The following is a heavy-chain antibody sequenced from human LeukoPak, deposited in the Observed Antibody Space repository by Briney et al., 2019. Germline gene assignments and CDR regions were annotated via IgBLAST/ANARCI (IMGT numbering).Heavy chain of an antibody. V-gene: IGHV3-21*01. Sequence: EPGGSLRLSCAASGFTFSSYSMNWVRQAPGKGLEWVSSISSSSSYIYYADSVKGRFTISRDNAKNSLYLQMNSLRAEDTAVYHCARDPEMADYGMDVWGQGTTVTVSS. CDR1: GFTFSSYS. CDR3: ARDPEMADYGMDV. CDR2: ISSSSSYI. J-gene: IGHJ6*02. D-gene: IGHD5-24*01.